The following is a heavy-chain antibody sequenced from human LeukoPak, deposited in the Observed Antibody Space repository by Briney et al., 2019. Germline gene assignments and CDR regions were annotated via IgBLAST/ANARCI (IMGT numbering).Heavy chain of an antibody. CDR2: IGSSI. V-gene: IGHV3-11*04. D-gene: IGHD3-16*01. CDR1: GFTFSDYY. J-gene: IGHJ6*02. CDR3: AREGGYQYYYAMDV. Sequence: GGSLRLSCVASGFTFSDYYMSWIRQAPGKGLEWVSYIGSSIYYADSVKGRFTISRDNAKNSLYLQMSSLRAEDAAVYYCAREGGYQYYYAMDVWGQGTTVTVSS.